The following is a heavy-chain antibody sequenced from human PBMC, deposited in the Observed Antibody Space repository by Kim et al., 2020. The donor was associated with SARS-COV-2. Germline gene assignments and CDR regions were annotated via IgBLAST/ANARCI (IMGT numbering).Heavy chain of an antibody. Sequence: GGSLRLSCAASGFTFSSYAMSWVRQAPGKGLEWVSAISGSGGSTYYADSVKGRFTISRDNSKNTLYLQMNSLRAEDTAVYYCAKTARYSSGWGDHLFFDYWGQGTLVTVSS. D-gene: IGHD6-19*01. CDR1: GFTFSSYA. J-gene: IGHJ4*02. CDR3: AKTARYSSGWGDHLFFDY. CDR2: ISGSGGST. V-gene: IGHV3-23*01.